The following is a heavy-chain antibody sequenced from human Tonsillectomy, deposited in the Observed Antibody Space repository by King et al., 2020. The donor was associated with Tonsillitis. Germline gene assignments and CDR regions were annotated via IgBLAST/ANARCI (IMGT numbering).Heavy chain of an antibody. D-gene: IGHD4-11*01. CDR3: ASSAPSPSTSYSNYGNWFDP. CDR1: GFTFSSNG. V-gene: IGHV3-33*01. Sequence: VQLVESGGGVVQPGRSLRLSCAASGFTFSSNGMHWVRQAPGKGLEWVAVIWYDGSNKYYADSVKGRFTISRDNSKNTLYLQMNSLRAEDTAVYYCASSAPSPSTSYSNYGNWFDPWGQGTLVTVSS. CDR2: IWYDGSNK. J-gene: IGHJ5*02.